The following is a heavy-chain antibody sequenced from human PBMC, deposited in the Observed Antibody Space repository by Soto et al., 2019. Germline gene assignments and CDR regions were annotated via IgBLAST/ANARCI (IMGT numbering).Heavy chain of an antibody. CDR1: GYTFFTYD. D-gene: IGHD5-12*01. CDR3: ARHHGPTTSENWFDP. J-gene: IGHJ5*02. Sequence: QVHLVQSGVEVKTPGASVKVYCQASGYTFFTYDISWVRQAPGQGLAWMGWISTYSGGTKYAQKFQGRDTMTTDTSTTTAYLELRSLSSDDTAVYYCARHHGPTTSENWFDPWGQGTLVTVSS. V-gene: IGHV1-18*01. CDR2: ISTYSGGT.